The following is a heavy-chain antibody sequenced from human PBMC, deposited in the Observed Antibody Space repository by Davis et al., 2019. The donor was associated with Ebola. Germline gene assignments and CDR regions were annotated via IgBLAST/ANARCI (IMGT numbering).Heavy chain of an antibody. Sequence: SVKVSCKASGGTFSSYAISWVRQAPGQGLEWMGGIIPIFGTANYAQKFQGRVTITADESTSTAYMELSSLRSEDTAVYYCARDRAEYQLLSDVWGQGTTVTVSS. CDR3: ARDRAEYQLLSDV. J-gene: IGHJ6*02. D-gene: IGHD2-2*01. CDR1: GGTFSSYA. V-gene: IGHV1-69*13. CDR2: IIPIFGTA.